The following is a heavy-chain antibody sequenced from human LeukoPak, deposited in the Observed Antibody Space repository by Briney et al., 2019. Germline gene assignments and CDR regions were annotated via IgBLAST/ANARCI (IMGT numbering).Heavy chain of an antibody. V-gene: IGHV6-1*01. CDR3: ARSGAFALGVSRPKQTYWYFDL. CDR2: TYYRSKWYN. D-gene: IGHD3-3*01. Sequence: SQTLSLTCAISGDSVSSNSAAWNWIRQSPSRGLEWLGRTYYRSKWYNDYAVSVKSRITINPDTSKNQFSLQLNSVTPEDTAVYYCARSGAFALGVSRPKQTYWYFDLWGRGTLVTVSS. CDR1: GDSVSSNSAA. J-gene: IGHJ2*01.